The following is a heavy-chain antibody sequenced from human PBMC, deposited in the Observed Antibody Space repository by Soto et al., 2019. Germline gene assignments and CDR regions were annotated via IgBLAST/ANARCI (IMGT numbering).Heavy chain of an antibody. V-gene: IGHV3-33*01. CDR2: IWYDGSNK. CDR3: ARGLGDSGYDFNYYYYGMDV. Sequence: GGSLRLSCAASGFTFSSYGMHWVRQAPGKGLEWVAVIWYDGSNKYYADSVKGRFTISRDNSKNTLYLQMNSLRAEDTAVYYWARGLGDSGYDFNYYYYGMDVWGQGTRVTFSS. J-gene: IGHJ6*02. CDR1: GFTFSSYG. D-gene: IGHD5-12*01.